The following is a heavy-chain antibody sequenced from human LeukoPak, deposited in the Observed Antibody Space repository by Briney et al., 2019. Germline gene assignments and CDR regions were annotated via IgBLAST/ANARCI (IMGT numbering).Heavy chain of an antibody. J-gene: IGHJ2*01. CDR3: ARDLGYSGYDSDWYFDL. V-gene: IGHV3-30-3*01. CDR1: GFTFSSYA. D-gene: IGHD5-12*01. CDR2: ISYDGSNK. Sequence: GRSLRLSCAASGFTFSSYAMHWVRQAPGKGLEWVAVISYDGSNKYYADSVKGRFTISRDNSKNTLYLQMNSLRAEDTAVYYCARDLGYSGYDSDWYFDLWGRGTLVTVSS.